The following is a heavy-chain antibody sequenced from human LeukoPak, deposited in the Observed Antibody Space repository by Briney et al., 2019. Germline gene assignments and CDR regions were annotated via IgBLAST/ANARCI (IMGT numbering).Heavy chain of an antibody. CDR2: ISAYNGNT. CDR1: GYTFTSYG. V-gene: IGHV1-18*01. Sequence: ASVKVSFKASGYTFTSYGISWVRQAPGQGLEWMGWISAYNGNTNYAQKLQGRVTMTTDTSTSTAYMELRSLRTDDTAVYYCTRDLHDTYYYGSGSYSYCFDSWGQGTLVTVSS. CDR3: TRDLHDTYYYGSGSYSYCFDS. J-gene: IGHJ4*02. D-gene: IGHD3-10*01.